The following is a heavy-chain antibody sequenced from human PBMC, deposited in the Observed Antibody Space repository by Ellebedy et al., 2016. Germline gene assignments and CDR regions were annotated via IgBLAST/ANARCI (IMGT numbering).Heavy chain of an antibody. CDR2: VFHTGAT. V-gene: IGHV4-59*02. CDR3: AKWNGAWNAFDV. Sequence: SETLSLTCNVSGGSVSSDYWNWIRRPPGKGLEWIGFVFHTGATLFNPSLKSRVTMSVDTSKSQISLRLMSVTAADTAVYCCAKWNGAWNAFDVWGLGTMVTVSS. D-gene: IGHD1-1*01. J-gene: IGHJ3*01. CDR1: GGSVSSDY.